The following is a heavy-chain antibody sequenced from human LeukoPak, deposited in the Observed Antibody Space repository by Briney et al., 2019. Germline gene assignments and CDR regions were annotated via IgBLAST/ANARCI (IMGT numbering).Heavy chain of an antibody. CDR3: ARADLLWFGELVTWFDP. CDR1: GGTFSSYA. D-gene: IGHD3-10*01. Sequence: SVKVSCKASGGTFSSYAISWVRQAPGQGLEWMGGIIPIFGTANYAQRFQGRVTITADESTSTAYMELSSLRSEDTAVYYCARADLLWFGELVTWFDPWGQGTLVTVSS. V-gene: IGHV1-69*13. CDR2: IIPIFGTA. J-gene: IGHJ5*02.